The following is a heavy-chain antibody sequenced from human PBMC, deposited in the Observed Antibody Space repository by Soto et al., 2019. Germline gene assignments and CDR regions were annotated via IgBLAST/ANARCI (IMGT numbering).Heavy chain of an antibody. D-gene: IGHD6-13*01. V-gene: IGHV3-49*03. CDR2: IRSKAYGGTT. CDR1: GFTFGDYP. Sequence: GGSLRLSCTASGFTFGDYPMSWFRQAPGKGLEWVGFIRSKAYGGTTEYAASVRGRFTISRDDSKSIAYLQMNSLKTEDTAVYYCSRAITDSWYFFDYWGQGSLVTVSS. J-gene: IGHJ4*02. CDR3: SRAITDSWYFFDY.